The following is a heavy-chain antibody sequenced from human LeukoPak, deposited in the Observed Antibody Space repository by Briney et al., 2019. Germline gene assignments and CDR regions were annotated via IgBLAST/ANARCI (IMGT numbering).Heavy chain of an antibody. V-gene: IGHV3-48*04. J-gene: IGHJ6*03. D-gene: IGHD2-2*01. CDR1: GFTFSSYS. Sequence: GGSLRLSCAASGFTFSSYSMNWVRQAPGKGLEWVSYISSSSSTIYYADSVKGRFTISRDNAKNSLYLQMNSLRAEDTAVYYCAREDIVVVPAVHYYYYYYMDVWGKGTTVTVSS. CDR3: AREDIVVVPAVHYYYYYYMDV. CDR2: ISSSSSTI.